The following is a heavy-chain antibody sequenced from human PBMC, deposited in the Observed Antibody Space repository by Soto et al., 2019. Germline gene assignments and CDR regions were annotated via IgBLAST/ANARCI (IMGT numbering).Heavy chain of an antibody. CDR1: GFTFSTYW. CDR2: IKEDGSEK. J-gene: IGHJ4*02. D-gene: IGHD3-16*01. CDR3: ARRGAYFEF. V-gene: IGHV3-7*01. Sequence: EVQLVESGGGLVQPGGYLRLSCEVSGFTFSTYWMSWVRQAPGKGLEWVANIKEDGSEKYYVDSVKGRFTISRDNARNSLYLQMDSLRDEDTAVYYCARRGAYFEFWGQGTPVTVSS.